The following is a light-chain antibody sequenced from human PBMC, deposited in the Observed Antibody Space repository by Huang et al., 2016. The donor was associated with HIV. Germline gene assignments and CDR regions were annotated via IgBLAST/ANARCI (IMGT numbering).Light chain of an antibody. V-gene: IGKV3-20*01. CDR2: GAS. CDR3: QQYGSSPIT. CDR1: QSVSTTY. Sequence: EIVLTQSPGTLSLSPGERATLSCRASQSVSTTYFAWYQQKPGQAPRLLIYGASSRAPGIPDRFSGSVSGTDFTLTISRLEPEDFVVYYCQQYGSSPITFGQGTRLEIK. J-gene: IGKJ5*01.